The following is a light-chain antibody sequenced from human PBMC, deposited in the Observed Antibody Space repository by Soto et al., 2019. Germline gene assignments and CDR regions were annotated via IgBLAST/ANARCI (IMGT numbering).Light chain of an antibody. V-gene: IGLV1-51*01. CDR1: SSNIGNNY. CDR2: DNN. CDR3: GTWDSSLSVLYV. Sequence: QSVLTQPPSVSAAPGQKVTISCSGSSSNIGNNYVSWYQQLPGTAPKLLIYDNNKRPSGIPDRFSGSKSGTSATLGITGLQTGDEADYYCGTWDSSLSVLYVFGPGTRSPS. J-gene: IGLJ1*01.